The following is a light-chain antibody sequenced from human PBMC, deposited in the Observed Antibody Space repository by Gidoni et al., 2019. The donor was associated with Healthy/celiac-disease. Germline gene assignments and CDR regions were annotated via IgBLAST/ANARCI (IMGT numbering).Light chain of an antibody. Sequence: DIQMTQSPSSLSASVGDRVTITCRASQSISSYLNWYQQKPGKALKLLIYAASSLQSGVPSRFSGSGSGTDFTLTISSLQPEDFATYYCQQSYSTLLRTFXQXTKLXIK. CDR1: QSISSY. CDR2: AAS. J-gene: IGKJ2*01. CDR3: QQSYSTLLRT. V-gene: IGKV1-39*01.